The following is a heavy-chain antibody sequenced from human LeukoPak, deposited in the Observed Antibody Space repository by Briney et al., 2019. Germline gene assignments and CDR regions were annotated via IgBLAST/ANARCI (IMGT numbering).Heavy chain of an antibody. Sequence: GASVKVSCKASGYTFTGYYMHWVRQAPGQGLEWMGWINPNSGGTNYAQKFQGRVTMTRDTSIGTAYMELSRLRSDDTAVYYCASGFYDSSGSHYGDAFDIWGQGTMVTVSS. V-gene: IGHV1-2*02. CDR3: ASGFYDSSGSHYGDAFDI. J-gene: IGHJ3*02. CDR1: GYTFTGYY. CDR2: INPNSGGT. D-gene: IGHD3-22*01.